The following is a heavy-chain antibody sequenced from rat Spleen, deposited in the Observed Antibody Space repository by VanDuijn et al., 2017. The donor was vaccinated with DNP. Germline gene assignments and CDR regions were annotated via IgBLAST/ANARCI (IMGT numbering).Heavy chain of an antibody. CDR1: GFTFSNYD. J-gene: IGHJ2*01. Sequence: EVQLVEAGGGLVQPGRSMKLSCAASGFTFSNYDMAWVRQAPTKGLEWVAYIGSDAYAPYYGDSVKGRFTISRDNAKSTLYLQMNSLRSEDMATYYCIRWNSGHFDYWGQGVMVTVSS. V-gene: IGHV5-22*01. D-gene: IGHD4-3*01. CDR3: IRWNSGHFDY. CDR2: IGSDAYAP.